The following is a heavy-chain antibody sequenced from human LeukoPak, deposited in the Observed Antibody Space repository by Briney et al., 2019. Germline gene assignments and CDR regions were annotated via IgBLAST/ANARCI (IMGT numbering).Heavy chain of an antibody. J-gene: IGHJ5*02. V-gene: IGHV1-2*02. CDR1: GYTFTGYY. D-gene: IGHD3-10*01. CDR2: INPNSGGT. Sequence: ASVKVSCKASGYTFTGYYMHWVRQAPGQGLEWMGWINPNSGGTNYAQKFQGRVTMTSDTSISTAYMELNRLNSDDTALYYCARGPNYYGSGRSWFDPWGQGTLVTVSS. CDR3: ARGPNYYGSGRSWFDP.